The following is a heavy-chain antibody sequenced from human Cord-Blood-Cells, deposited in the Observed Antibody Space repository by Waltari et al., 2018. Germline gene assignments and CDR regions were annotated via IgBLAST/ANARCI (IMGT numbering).Heavy chain of an antibody. Sequence: QMQLVQSGPEVKKPGTSVKVSCKASGFTFTSSAVQWVRQARGQRLEWIGWIVVGSGNTNYAQKFQERVTITRDMSTSTAYMELSSLRSEDTAVYYCAAGYGQSRWYFDLWGRSTLVTVSS. J-gene: IGHJ2*01. D-gene: IGHD1-20*01. CDR2: IVVGSGNT. CDR3: AAGYGQSRWYFDL. CDR1: GFTFTSSA. V-gene: IGHV1-58*01.